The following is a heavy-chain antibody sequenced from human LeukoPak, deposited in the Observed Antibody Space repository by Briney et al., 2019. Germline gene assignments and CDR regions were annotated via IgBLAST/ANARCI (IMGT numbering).Heavy chain of an antibody. Sequence: GAAVKVSCRASGGTFSSYAISWVRQAAGRGREWMGGIIPIFGTANYAQKFQGRVTITADEYTSTAYMELSSLRSEDTAVYYCAREEGDYGDYVNYWGQGTLVTVSS. V-gene: IGHV1-69*01. CDR2: IIPIFGTA. D-gene: IGHD4-17*01. CDR1: GGTFSSYA. J-gene: IGHJ4*02. CDR3: AREEGDYGDYVNY.